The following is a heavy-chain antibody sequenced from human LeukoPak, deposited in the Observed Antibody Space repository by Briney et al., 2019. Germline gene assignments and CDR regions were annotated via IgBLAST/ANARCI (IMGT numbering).Heavy chain of an antibody. CDR3: ARESDY. Sequence: PGGSLRLSRAASGFTVSSNYMSWVRQAPGKGLEWVSVIYSGGSTYYADSVKGRFTISRDNSKNTLYLQMNSLRAEDTAVYYCARESDYWGQGTLVTVSS. J-gene: IGHJ4*02. CDR1: GFTVSSNY. V-gene: IGHV3-53*01. CDR2: IYSGGST.